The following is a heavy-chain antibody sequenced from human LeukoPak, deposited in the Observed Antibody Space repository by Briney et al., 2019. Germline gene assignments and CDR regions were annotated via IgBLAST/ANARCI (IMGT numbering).Heavy chain of an antibody. V-gene: IGHV3-9*01. J-gene: IGHJ1*01. CDR3: ARAYKDRSLAGKKEFFQH. CDR1: GFTFDNYA. CDR2: ISWNSGTI. D-gene: IGHD6-19*01. Sequence: SGGSLRLSCAASGFTFDNYAMNWVRQVPGKGLEWISLISWNSGTIGYADSAKGRFTISRDNANNFLYLQMNSLRAEDTALYYCARAYKDRSLAGKKEFFQHWGQGTLVTVSS.